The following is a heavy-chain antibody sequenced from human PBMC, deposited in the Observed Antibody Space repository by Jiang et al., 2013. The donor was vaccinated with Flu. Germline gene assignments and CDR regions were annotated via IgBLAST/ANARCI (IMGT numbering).Heavy chain of an antibody. V-gene: IGHV4-34*12. D-gene: IGHD3-3*01. CDR1: GGSMSSYY. CDR3: ARWSGSERTYFDS. Sequence: LLKPSETLSLTCTVSGGSMSSYYWNWIRQPPGKGLEWIGEIIHTGSTNYNPSLKSRVTISIDTSNNRFSLKLTSVTAADTAVYYCARWSGSERTYFDSWGQGTLVTVSS. CDR2: IIHTGST. J-gene: IGHJ4*02.